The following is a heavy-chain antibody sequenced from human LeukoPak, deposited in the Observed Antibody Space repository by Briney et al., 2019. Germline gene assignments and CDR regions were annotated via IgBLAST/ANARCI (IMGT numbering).Heavy chain of an antibody. D-gene: IGHD7-27*01. CDR1: GFTFNNYA. V-gene: IGHV3-23*01. Sequence: GGSLRLSCAASGFTFNNYAMGWVRQAPGKGLEWVSVLSGSGGSRYYADSVKGRFTITRDNSKNALYLQMNSPRADDTAICYCAKEAPGHFDYWGQGSLVTVS. CDR2: LSGSGGSR. J-gene: IGHJ4*02. CDR3: AKEAPGHFDY.